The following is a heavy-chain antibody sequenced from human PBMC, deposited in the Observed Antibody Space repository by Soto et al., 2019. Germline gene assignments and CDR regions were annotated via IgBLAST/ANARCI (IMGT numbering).Heavy chain of an antibody. Sequence: QVQLVQSGAEVKKPGSSVKVSCKASGGTFSSYAISWVRQAPGQGLEWMGGIIPIFGTANYAQKFQGRVSITAEESTSTAYMELSSPRSEDTAVYYCARRGKGYCTNRVCLQSPWELDYWGQGTLVTVPS. J-gene: IGHJ4*02. CDR2: IIPIFGTA. D-gene: IGHD2-8*01. V-gene: IGHV1-69*01. CDR3: ARRGKGYCTNRVCLQSPWELDY. CDR1: GGTFSSYA.